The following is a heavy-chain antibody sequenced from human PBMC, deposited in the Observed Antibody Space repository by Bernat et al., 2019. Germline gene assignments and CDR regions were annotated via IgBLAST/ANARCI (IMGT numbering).Heavy chain of an antibody. J-gene: IGHJ4*02. Sequence: EVQLVESGGNLVQPGGSLRLSCAASGFMFSNYWASWVRQAPGKGLEWVAHMNQDGSEKYYVDSVKGRFTISRDNAKNSLYLQMNSLRAEDTALYYCAAWATGGSEVYWGQGTLVTVSS. V-gene: IGHV3-7*03. D-gene: IGHD2-15*01. CDR2: MNQDGSEK. CDR3: AAWATGGSEVY. CDR1: GFMFSNYW.